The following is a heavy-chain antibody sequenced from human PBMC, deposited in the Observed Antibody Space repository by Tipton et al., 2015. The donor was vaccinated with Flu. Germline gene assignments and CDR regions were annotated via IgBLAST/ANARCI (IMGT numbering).Heavy chain of an antibody. CDR3: ARDPGTSGFDY. J-gene: IGHJ4*02. CDR1: GFTFSSYA. V-gene: IGHV3-74*01. D-gene: IGHD3-10*01. Sequence: SLRLSCAASGFTFSSYAMRWVRQAPGKGLVWVSRMNSDGSITNHADSVKGRFTISRDNAKNTLYLQMNSLRAEDTAVYYCARDPGTSGFDYWGQGTLLTVSS. CDR2: MNSDGSIT.